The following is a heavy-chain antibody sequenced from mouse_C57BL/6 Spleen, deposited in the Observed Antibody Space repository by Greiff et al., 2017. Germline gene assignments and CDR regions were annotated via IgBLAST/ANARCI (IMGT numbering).Heavy chain of an antibody. CDR1: GYTFTSCW. V-gene: IGHV1-59*01. Sequence: QVQLQQPGAELVRPGTSVKLSCTASGYTFTSCWMHWVKQRPGQGLEWIGVIDPSDSYTNYTQKFKGKATLTVDTSSSTAYMQLSSLTSEDSAVYYCATEFAYWGQGTLVTVAA. J-gene: IGHJ3*01. CDR2: IDPSDSYT. CDR3: ATEFAY.